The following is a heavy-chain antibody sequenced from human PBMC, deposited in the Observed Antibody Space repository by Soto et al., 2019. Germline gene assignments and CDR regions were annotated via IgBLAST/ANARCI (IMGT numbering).Heavy chain of an antibody. CDR3: ARRSYSPKGGCYFDY. CDR1: GGSISSYY. D-gene: IGHD2-15*01. J-gene: IGHJ4*02. Sequence: SETLSLTCTVSGGSISSYYGSWIRQPPGKGLEWIGYIYYSGRTNYIPSLESRVTISADTSKHQFSLKLSSVTAADTAVHYCARRSYSPKGGCYFDYWGQGTLVTVS. V-gene: IGHV4-59*01. CDR2: IYYSGRT.